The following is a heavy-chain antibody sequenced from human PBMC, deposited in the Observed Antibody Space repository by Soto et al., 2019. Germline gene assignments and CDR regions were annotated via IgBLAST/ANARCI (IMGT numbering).Heavy chain of an antibody. CDR2: IYYSGST. V-gene: IGHV4-39*01. CDR3: ARLNSPISPYYYYGMDV. CDR1: GGSISSSSYY. Sequence: PSETLSLTCTVSGGSISSSSYYWGWIRQPPGKGLEWIGSIYYSGSTYYNPSLKSRVTISVDTSKNQFSLKLSSVTAADTAVYYCARLNSPISPYYYYGMDVWGQGTTVTV. J-gene: IGHJ6*02. D-gene: IGHD3-3*02.